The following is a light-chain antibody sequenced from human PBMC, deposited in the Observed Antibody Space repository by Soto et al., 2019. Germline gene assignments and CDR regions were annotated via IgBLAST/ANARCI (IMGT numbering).Light chain of an antibody. J-gene: IGLJ2*01. CDR1: NSDVGGYNY. V-gene: IGLV2-14*01. CDR2: DVS. Sequence: QSVLTQSASVSGSPGQSIIISCTGSNSDVGGYNYVSWYQQHPGKAPKLMIYDVSNRPSGVSNRFSGSKSGNTASLTISGLQADDEADYYCTSYTTSNTEVFGGGTKLTVL. CDR3: TSYTTSNTEV.